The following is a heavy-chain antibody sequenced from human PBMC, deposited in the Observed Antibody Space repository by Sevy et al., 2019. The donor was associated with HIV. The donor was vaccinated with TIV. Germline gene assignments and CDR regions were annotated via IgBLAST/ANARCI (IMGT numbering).Heavy chain of an antibody. CDR2: IYTTDSDA. J-gene: IGHJ4*02. Sequence: GESLKISCKASGYSFTSSWIGWVRQMPGKGLEWMGIIYTTDSDARYSPSFEGQVTIPVDKSIGTAYLQWSSLKASDTAIYYCARRGASGGWYHFDYWGQGTQVTVSS. V-gene: IGHV5-51*01. CDR1: GYSFTSSW. D-gene: IGHD6-19*01. CDR3: ARRGASGGWYHFDY.